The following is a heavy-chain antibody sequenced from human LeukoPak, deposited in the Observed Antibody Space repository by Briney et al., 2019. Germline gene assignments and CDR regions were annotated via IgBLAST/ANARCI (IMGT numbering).Heavy chain of an antibody. J-gene: IGHJ5*02. CDR1: GGSISSSSYY. CDR3: ARDFGAAAAGWFDP. D-gene: IGHD6-13*01. V-gene: IGHV4-39*07. Sequence: SETLSLTCTVSGGSISSSSYYWGWIRQPPGKGLEWIGNIYYSGSTYYNPSLKSRVTISVDTSKNQFSLKLSSVTAADTAVYYCARDFGAAAAGWFDPWGQGTLVTVSS. CDR2: IYYSGST.